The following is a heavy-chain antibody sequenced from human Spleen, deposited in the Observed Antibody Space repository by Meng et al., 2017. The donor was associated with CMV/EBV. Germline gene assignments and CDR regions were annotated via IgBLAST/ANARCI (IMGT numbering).Heavy chain of an antibody. J-gene: IGHJ5*02. Sequence: GYTFTGCYLRWVRQAAGGVLGWDGWVSTKRGVTNIAHKLQGRVALTRDTSITTAYMGLTTLRSDDAAVYYCARAGDILPPPNWFDPWGQGALVTVSS. CDR1: GYTFTGCY. V-gene: IGHV1-2*02. CDR3: ARAGDILPPPNWFDP. D-gene: IGHD3-10*01. CDR2: VSTKRGVT.